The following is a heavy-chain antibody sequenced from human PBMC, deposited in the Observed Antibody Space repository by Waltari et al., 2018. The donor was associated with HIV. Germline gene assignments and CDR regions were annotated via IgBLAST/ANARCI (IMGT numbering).Heavy chain of an antibody. CDR2: IKSDGSSR. Sequence: EVQLVESGGGLVQPGGSLRPSCAGSGFTFSSYWMHWVRQAPGKGLVWVSRIKSDGSSRSYGDSVKGRFTISRDNAKTPLYLQMNSLRAEDTAVYYCARDFYGSVGYWGQGTLVTVSS. CDR1: GFTFSSYW. D-gene: IGHD3-10*01. CDR3: ARDFYGSVGY. V-gene: IGHV3-74*01. J-gene: IGHJ4*02.